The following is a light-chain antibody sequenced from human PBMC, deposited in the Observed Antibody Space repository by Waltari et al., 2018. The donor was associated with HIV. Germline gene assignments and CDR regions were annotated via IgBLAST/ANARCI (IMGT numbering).Light chain of an antibody. CDR3: CSFVGSYSYV. CDR1: SGPLDVSSF. Sequence: QSALTQPRPVSGSPGQSVPLPCPGSSGPLDVSSFVSWYQQHPGEAPKVVIYDVTKRPSGVPDRFSGSRSGNTASLTISGLQAEDEADYFCCSFVGSYSYVFGTGTKVTVL. V-gene: IGLV2-11*01. J-gene: IGLJ1*01. CDR2: DVT.